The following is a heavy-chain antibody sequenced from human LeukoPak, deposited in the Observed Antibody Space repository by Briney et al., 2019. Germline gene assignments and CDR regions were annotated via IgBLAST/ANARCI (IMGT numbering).Heavy chain of an antibody. V-gene: IGHV3-30*04. CDR2: TSYDGRNK. D-gene: IGHD3-3*01. J-gene: IGHJ3*02. Sequence: LSLTCAVYGSFSDHSWSWVRQPPGKGLEWVAVTSYDGRNKYYADSVKGRFTISRDNSKNTLYLQMNSLRAEDTAVYYCAKDLEVLRFLEWPPRAFDIWGQGTMVTVSS. CDR3: AKDLEVLRFLEWPPRAFDI. CDR1: GSFSDHS.